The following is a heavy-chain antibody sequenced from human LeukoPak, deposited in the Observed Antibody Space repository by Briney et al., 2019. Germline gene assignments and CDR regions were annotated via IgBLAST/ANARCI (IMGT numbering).Heavy chain of an antibody. Sequence: KPSETLSLTCAVYGTSFNTYSWSWISHPPGKGLEWIGDIDHSGNTHYNPSLKSRVTISLDRSKNQFSLKLTSLSAADTAVYYCARGVHGGSYFTYYFDYWGQGTLVTVSS. CDR3: ARGVHGGSYFTYYFDY. V-gene: IGHV4-34*01. J-gene: IGHJ4*02. D-gene: IGHD1-26*01. CDR2: IDHSGNT. CDR1: GTSFNTYS.